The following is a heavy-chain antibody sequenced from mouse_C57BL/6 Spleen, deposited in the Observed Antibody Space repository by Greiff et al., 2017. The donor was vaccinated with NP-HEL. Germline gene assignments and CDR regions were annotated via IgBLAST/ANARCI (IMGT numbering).Heavy chain of an antibody. CDR2: IYPGSGST. Sequence: QVQLQQPGAELVKPGASVKMSCKASGYTFTSYWITWVKQRPGQGLEWIGDIYPGSGSTNYNEKFKSKATLTVDTSSSTAYMQLSSLTSEDSAVYYCAYYYGSPQAWVAYGGKGTRVTVSA. CDR1: GYTFTSYW. V-gene: IGHV1-55*01. D-gene: IGHD1-1*01. CDR3: AYYYGSPQAWVAY. J-gene: IGHJ3*01.